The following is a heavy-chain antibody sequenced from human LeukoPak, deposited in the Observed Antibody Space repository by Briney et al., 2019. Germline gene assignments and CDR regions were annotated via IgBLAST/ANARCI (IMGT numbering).Heavy chain of an antibody. J-gene: IGHJ4*02. CDR1: GYTFTTYW. CDR2: IYPGDSAP. CDR3: VRHGLGSSWFGFDY. D-gene: IGHD6-13*01. Sequence: PGESLKISCKGSGYTFTTYWIGWVRQMPGKGLEWMGIIYPGDSAPRYSPSFQGQVTISADKSISTAYLQWSSLKASDSAMYYCVRHGLGSSWFGFDYWGQGTLVTVSS. V-gene: IGHV5-51*01.